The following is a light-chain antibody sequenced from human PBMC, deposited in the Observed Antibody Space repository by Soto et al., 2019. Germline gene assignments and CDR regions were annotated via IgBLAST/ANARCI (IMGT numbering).Light chain of an antibody. CDR3: HQRNSWPRST. J-gene: IGKJ2*02. CDR1: QAVPSY. V-gene: IGKV3-11*01. CDR2: DIS. Sequence: EVVLTQSPATLSLSPGERATLSCRASQAVPSYLAWYQQKPGQAPRLLIYDISNRATGIPARFRGSGSGTDFTLTISSLEPEDVAVYYCHQRNSWPRSTFGQGTKLEIK.